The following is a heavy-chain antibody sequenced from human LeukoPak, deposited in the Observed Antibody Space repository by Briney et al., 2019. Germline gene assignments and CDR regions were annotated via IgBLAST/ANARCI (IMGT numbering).Heavy chain of an antibody. CDR1: GFTXXXYA. D-gene: IGHD2/OR15-2a*01. CDR2: ISGSGGST. J-gene: IGHJ3*02. Sequence: SGFTXXXYAMSWVRQAPGKGLXWVSAISGSGGSTYYADSVKGRFTISRDNSKNTLYLQMNSLRAEDTAVYYXXXXXXXXXXXYFEDAFDIWGQGTMVTVSS. CDR3: XXXXXXXXXXYFEDAFDI. V-gene: IGHV3-23*01.